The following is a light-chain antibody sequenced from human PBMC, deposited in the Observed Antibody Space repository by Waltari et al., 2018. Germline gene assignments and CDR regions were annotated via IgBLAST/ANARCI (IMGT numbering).Light chain of an antibody. V-gene: IGLV3-25*03. CDR3: QSIDVDALT. CDR2: KDT. CDR1: VLPKQY. J-gene: IGLJ2*01. Sequence: SFELTQPPSVSVSPGQTATITCSGDVLPKQYVYWYQQKPGQAPVLLVYKDTERPSGIPERVSGSTSGTGTTVTLTIGGVQAEDEADYYCQSIDVDALTFGGGTKLTVL.